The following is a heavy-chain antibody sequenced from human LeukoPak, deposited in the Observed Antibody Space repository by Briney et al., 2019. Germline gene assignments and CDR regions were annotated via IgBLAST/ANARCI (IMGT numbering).Heavy chain of an antibody. CDR2: IKQDGSEK. J-gene: IGHJ6*03. D-gene: IGHD3-9*01. CDR3: ARVPRYDILTGYYRPYYYMDV. V-gene: IGHV3-7*01. CDR1: GFTFSSYW. Sequence: GGSLRLSCAASGFTFSSYWMSWVRQAPGKGLEWVANIKQDGSEKYYVDSVKGRFTISRDNAKNSLYLQMNSLRAEDTAVYYCARVPRYDILTGYYRPYYYMDVWGKGTTVTVSS.